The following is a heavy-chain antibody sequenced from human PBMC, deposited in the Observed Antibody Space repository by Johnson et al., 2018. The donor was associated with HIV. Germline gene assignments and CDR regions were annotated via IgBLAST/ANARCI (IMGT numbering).Heavy chain of an antibody. CDR1: GFTFSSYA. D-gene: IGHD6-6*01. J-gene: IGHJ3*02. CDR2: ISYDGSNK. Sequence: QVQLVESGGGVVQPGRSLRLSCAASGFTFSSYAVHWVRQAPGKGLEWVAVISYDGSNKYYAASVKGRFTISRDNSKNTLHLQMTSLSAEDTAVYYCAGVYSRSSAHAFDIWGQGTMVTLSS. V-gene: IGHV3-30-3*01. CDR3: AGVYSRSSAHAFDI.